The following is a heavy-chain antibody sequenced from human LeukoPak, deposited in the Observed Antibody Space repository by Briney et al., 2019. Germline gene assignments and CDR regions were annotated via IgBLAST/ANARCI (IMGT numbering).Heavy chain of an antibody. CDR2: ISGSGGST. CDR3: AKALVGGYYYNDY. V-gene: IGHV3-23*01. Sequence: GGSLRLSCAASGFTFSSYAMSWVRQAPGKGLEWVSAISGSGGSTYYADSVKGRFTISRDNSKNTLYLQMNSLRAQDTAVYYCAKALVGGYYYNDYWGQGTLVTVSS. J-gene: IGHJ4*02. CDR1: GFTFSSYA. D-gene: IGHD3-22*01.